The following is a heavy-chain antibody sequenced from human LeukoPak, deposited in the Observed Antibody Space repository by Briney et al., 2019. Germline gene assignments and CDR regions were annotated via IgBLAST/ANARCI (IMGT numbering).Heavy chain of an antibody. CDR2: IKQDGSEK. Sequence: EPGGSLRLSCAASGFTLSRYWMSWARQAPGKGLEWVANIKQDGSEKYYVDSVKGRFTISRDNAKNSLYLQMNSLRVEDTAVYYCARVDYGEPNWGQGTLVTVSS. V-gene: IGHV3-7*01. CDR1: GFTLSRYW. CDR3: ARVDYGEPN. D-gene: IGHD4-17*01. J-gene: IGHJ4*02.